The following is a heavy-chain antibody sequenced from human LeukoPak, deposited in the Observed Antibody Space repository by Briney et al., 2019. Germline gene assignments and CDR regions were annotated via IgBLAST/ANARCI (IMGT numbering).Heavy chain of an antibody. CDR3: AREGYCSGGSCYSRGYYFDY. CDR1: GGTFSSYA. D-gene: IGHD2-15*01. Sequence: SVKVSCKASGGTFSSYAISWVRQAPGQGLEWMRGIIPIFGTANYAQKFQGRVTITTDESTSTAYMELSSLRSEDTAVYYCAREGYCSGGSCYSRGYYFDYWGQGTLVTVSS. J-gene: IGHJ4*02. V-gene: IGHV1-69*05. CDR2: IIPIFGTA.